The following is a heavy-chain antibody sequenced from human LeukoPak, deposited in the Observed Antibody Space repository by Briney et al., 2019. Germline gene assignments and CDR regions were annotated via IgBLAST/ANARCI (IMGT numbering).Heavy chain of an antibody. V-gene: IGHV1-18*01. D-gene: IGHD6-19*01. CDR3: ARVEIQVAGTYDFDC. J-gene: IGHJ4*02. CDR1: GYTFTSYG. Sequence: ASVKVSCKASGYTFTSYGISWVRQAPGQGLEWMGWISAYNGNTNYAQKLQGRVTMTADTSTSTAYMELRSLRSDDTAVYYCARVEIQVAGTYDFDCWGQGTLVTVSS. CDR2: ISAYNGNT.